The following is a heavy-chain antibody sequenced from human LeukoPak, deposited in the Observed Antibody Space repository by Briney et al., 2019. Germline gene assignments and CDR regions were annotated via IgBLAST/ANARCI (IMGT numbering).Heavy chain of an antibody. CDR2: ISTSGSTI. CDR1: KFTFSSYE. V-gene: IGHV3-48*03. D-gene: IGHD3-10*01. CDR3: AKDSYYYGSGTEYFDY. J-gene: IGHJ4*02. Sequence: PGGSLRLSCAASKFTFSSYEMNRVRQAPGKGLEWVSYISTSGSTIYYADSVKGRFTISRDNAKNSLYLQMNSLRAEDTAVYYCAKDSYYYGSGTEYFDYWGQGTLVTVSS.